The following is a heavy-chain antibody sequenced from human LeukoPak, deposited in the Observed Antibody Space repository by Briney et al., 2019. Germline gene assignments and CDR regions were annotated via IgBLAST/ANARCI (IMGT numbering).Heavy chain of an antibody. D-gene: IGHD3-22*01. CDR1: GFTISSYG. J-gene: IGHJ3*02. Sequence: GGSLRLSCAASGFTISSYGMHWVRQAPGKGLEWVAVISYDGSNKYYADSVKGRSTISRDNSKNTLYLQMNSLRAEDTAVYYCARGYYDSRVDAFDIWGQGTMVTVSS. V-gene: IGHV3-30*19. CDR3: ARGYYDSRVDAFDI. CDR2: ISYDGSNK.